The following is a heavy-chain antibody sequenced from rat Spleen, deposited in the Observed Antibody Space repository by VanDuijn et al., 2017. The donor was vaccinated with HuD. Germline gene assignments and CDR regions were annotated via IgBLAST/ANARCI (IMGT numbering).Heavy chain of an antibody. J-gene: IGHJ2*01. CDR3: ARPNYPGFNYFDY. CDR1: GFTFSDYY. Sequence: EVQLVESGGGLVQPGRSLKLSCAASGFTFSDYYMAWVRQAPKKGLEWVASISYDDSSTYYRDSVKGRFTISRDNAKSTLYLQVDSLRSEDTATYYCARPNYPGFNYFDYWGQGVMVTVSS. D-gene: IGHD1-4*01. V-gene: IGHV5-7*01. CDR2: ISYDDSST.